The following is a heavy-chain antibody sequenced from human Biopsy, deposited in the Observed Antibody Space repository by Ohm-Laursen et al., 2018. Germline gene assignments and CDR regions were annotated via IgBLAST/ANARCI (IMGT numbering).Heavy chain of an antibody. CDR3: TTYDNSGDYRDY. Sequence: GSLRLSCAASGFTFGDSAMHWVRQASGKGLEWIGRIRSKVNNYATAYAASVTGRFTISRDDSKNTAYLQMNSLKTEDTAVYYSTTYDNSGDYRDYWGQGTQVTVSS. V-gene: IGHV3-73*01. CDR1: GFTFGDSA. J-gene: IGHJ4*02. D-gene: IGHD4-23*01. CDR2: IRSKVNNYAT.